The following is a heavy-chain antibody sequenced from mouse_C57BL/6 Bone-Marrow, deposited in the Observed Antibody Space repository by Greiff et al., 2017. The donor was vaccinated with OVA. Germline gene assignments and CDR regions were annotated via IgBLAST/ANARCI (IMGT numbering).Heavy chain of an antibody. J-gene: IGHJ4*01. Sequence: EVKLMESGPELVKPGASVKIPCKASGYTFTDYNMDWVKQSHGKSLEWIGDINPNNGGTIYNQKFKGKATLTVDKSSSTAYMELRSLTSEDTAVYYCARVITTVAPYAMDYWGQGTSVTVSS. CDR1: GYTFTDYN. D-gene: IGHD1-1*01. CDR3: ARVITTVAPYAMDY. CDR2: INPNNGGT. V-gene: IGHV1-18*01.